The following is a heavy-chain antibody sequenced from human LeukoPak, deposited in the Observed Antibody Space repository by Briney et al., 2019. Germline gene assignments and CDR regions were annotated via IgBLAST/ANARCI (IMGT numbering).Heavy chain of an antibody. CDR3: ASDRGLAAAGYS. Sequence: ASVKVSCKASGYTFTDYYIHWVRQAPGQGLEWMGWINPNSGDTNYEQMSQGRVTMTRDTSISTAYMELRRLTSDDTAVYYCASDRGLAAAGYSWGQGTLVIVSS. D-gene: IGHD6-13*01. CDR1: GYTFTDYY. CDR2: INPNSGDT. V-gene: IGHV1-2*02. J-gene: IGHJ4*02.